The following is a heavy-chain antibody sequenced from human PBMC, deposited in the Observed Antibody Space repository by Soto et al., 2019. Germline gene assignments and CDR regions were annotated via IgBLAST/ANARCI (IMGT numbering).Heavy chain of an antibody. D-gene: IGHD6-13*01. J-gene: IGHJ6*02. CDR1: VDSIATYD. Sequence: SEALCITCTVSVDSIATYDWSWIRQPAGKGLEWIGRIDTSGNTNYNPSLKSRVTMSVDTSKKQFSLKLTSVTAADTAVYYCARYSSNWFQTEGMDVWGQGTTVTVSS. CDR3: ARYSSNWFQTEGMDV. V-gene: IGHV4-4*07. CDR2: IDTSGNT.